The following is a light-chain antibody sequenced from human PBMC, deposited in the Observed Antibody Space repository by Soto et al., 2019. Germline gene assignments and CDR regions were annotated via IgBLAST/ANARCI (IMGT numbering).Light chain of an antibody. V-gene: IGKV3-20*01. CDR1: QSVSNNY. Sequence: EIVLTQSPGTLSLSPGERATLSCRASQSVSNNYLAWYPQKPGQVPRLLVYGASSRATGIPDRFSGSGSGTDFTLTISRLEPEDFAVYYCQQYDSSPYTFGQGTKLEIK. CDR3: QQYDSSPYT. CDR2: GAS. J-gene: IGKJ2*01.